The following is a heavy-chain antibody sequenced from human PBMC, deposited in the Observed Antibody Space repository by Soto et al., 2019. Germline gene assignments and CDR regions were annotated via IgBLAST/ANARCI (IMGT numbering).Heavy chain of an antibody. J-gene: IGHJ4*02. CDR3: ARDRGYCTGGTCYSVLDY. CDR2: IKQDGSEK. CDR1: GFTFSSYY. V-gene: IGHV3-7*01. D-gene: IGHD2-15*01. Sequence: DVQLVESVGGLVQPGGSLRLSCAASGFTFSSYYMNWVRQAPGKGLEWVANIKQDGSEKNYVDSVKGRFTISRDNARNSLYLQMNSLRGEDTAVYYCARDRGYCTGGTCYSVLDYWGQGILVTVSS.